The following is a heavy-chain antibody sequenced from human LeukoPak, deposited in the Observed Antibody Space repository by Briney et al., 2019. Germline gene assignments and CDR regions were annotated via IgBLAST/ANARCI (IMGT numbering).Heavy chain of an antibody. CDR2: ISGSGGST. J-gene: IGHJ4*02. CDR3: AKTPGWSEPYYFDY. CDR1: GFTFTTYT. Sequence: GGSLRLSCAASGFTFTTYTISWVRQTPAKGLEWVSAISGSGGSTYYADSVKGRFTISRDNSKNTLYLQMNSLRAEDTAVYYCAKTPGWSEPYYFDYWGQGTLVTVSS. V-gene: IGHV3-23*01. D-gene: IGHD1-14*01.